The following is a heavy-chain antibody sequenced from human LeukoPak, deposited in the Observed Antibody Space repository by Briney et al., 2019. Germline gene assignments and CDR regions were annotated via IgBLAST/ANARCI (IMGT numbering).Heavy chain of an antibody. J-gene: IGHJ6*03. Sequence: PSETLSLTCAVYGGSFSGYYWSWIRQPPGKGLEWIGEINHSGSTNYNPSLKSRVTISVDTSKNQFSLKLSSVTAADTAVYYCARDRELPGYYYDYMDVWRKGTTVSVSS. V-gene: IGHV4-34*01. CDR1: GGSFSGYY. D-gene: IGHD1-7*01. CDR2: INHSGST. CDR3: ARDRELPGYYYDYMDV.